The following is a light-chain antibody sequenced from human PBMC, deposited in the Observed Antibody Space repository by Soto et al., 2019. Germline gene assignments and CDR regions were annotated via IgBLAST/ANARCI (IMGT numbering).Light chain of an antibody. Sequence: QSVLTQPPSVSGAPGQRVTISCTGSSSNIGAGYDVHWYQQLPGTAPKLLIYGKSNRPSGVPDRFSGSKSGTSASLAITGLQAEDEADYYCHSYDSSLSGSVVFGGWTKLTVL. J-gene: IGLJ2*01. CDR2: GKS. CDR1: SSNIGAGYD. V-gene: IGLV1-40*01. CDR3: HSYDSSLSGSVV.